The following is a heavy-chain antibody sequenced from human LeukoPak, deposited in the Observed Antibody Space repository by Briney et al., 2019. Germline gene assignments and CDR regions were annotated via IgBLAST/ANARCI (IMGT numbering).Heavy chain of an antibody. J-gene: IGHJ3*01. CDR2: AHSGGHT. V-gene: IGHV4-59*01. D-gene: IGHD3-22*01. CDR1: GGSIRTNY. Sequence: SETLSLTCTVSGGSIRTNYWSWIRQPPGKGLEWIGYAHSGGHTRSSTSLKSRVTISIDMSNNHVSLRLTSVTAADTALYYCARDSYDYDSHFEDVFDSWGQGTMVTVSS. CDR3: ARDSYDYDSHFEDVFDS.